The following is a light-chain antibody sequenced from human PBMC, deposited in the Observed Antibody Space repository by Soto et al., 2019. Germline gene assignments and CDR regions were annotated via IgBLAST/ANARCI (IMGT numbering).Light chain of an antibody. Sequence: DIQMTQSPSSLSASVGDSVTITCRASQGIDNYLAWYQQEPGKVPKLLIYAASTLQSGVPSSFSASGSGTDFTLTISSLQPEDFAAYYCQAYNGVPRTFGGGTKVEI. V-gene: IGKV1-27*01. CDR1: QGIDNY. CDR2: AAS. CDR3: QAYNGVPRT. J-gene: IGKJ4*02.